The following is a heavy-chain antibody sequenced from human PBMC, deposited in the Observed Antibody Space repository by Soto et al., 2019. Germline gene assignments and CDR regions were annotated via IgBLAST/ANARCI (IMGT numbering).Heavy chain of an antibody. D-gene: IGHD3-22*01. J-gene: IGHJ4*02. CDR3: ARMRRPDDSNAYTFVY. CDR1: GCSIRRGDNS. V-gene: IGHV4-30-4*01. Sequence: QVQLQESGPGLVKPSQTLSLTCTVSGCSIRRGDNSCSWGRQPPGKVMAWLGYIYYTGTTYYNSFPKSRLTISVDTSKNKLSLKLSSVTAADTAVYYCARMRRPDDSNAYTFVYWGQGSLVTVTS. CDR2: IYYTGTT.